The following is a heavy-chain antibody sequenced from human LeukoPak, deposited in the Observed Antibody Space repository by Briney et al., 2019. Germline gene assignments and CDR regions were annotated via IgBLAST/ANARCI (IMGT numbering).Heavy chain of an antibody. D-gene: IGHD3-3*01. CDR1: GFTFSSYA. CDR2: ISYDGSNK. Sequence: GRSLRLSCAASGFTFSSYAMHWVRQAPGKGLEWVAVISYDGSNKYYADSVKGRFTISRDSSKNTLYLQMNSLRAEDTAVYYCAKDYDYDFWSGYSSIDYWGQGTLVTVSS. J-gene: IGHJ4*02. CDR3: AKDYDYDFWSGYSSIDY. V-gene: IGHV3-30-3*01.